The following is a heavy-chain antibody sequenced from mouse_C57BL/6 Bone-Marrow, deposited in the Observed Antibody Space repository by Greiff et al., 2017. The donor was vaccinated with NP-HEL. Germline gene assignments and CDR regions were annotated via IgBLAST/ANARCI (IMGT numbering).Heavy chain of an antibody. Sequence: EVNVVESGGGLVQPGGSLSLSCAASGFTFTDYYMSWVRQPPGKALEWLGFIRNKANGYTTEYSASVKGRFTISRDNSQSILYLQMNALRAEDSATYYCASPNYYGSSYDWYFDVWGTGTTVTVSS. D-gene: IGHD1-1*01. CDR3: ASPNYYGSSYDWYFDV. CDR1: GFTFTDYY. J-gene: IGHJ1*03. CDR2: IRNKANGYTT. V-gene: IGHV7-3*01.